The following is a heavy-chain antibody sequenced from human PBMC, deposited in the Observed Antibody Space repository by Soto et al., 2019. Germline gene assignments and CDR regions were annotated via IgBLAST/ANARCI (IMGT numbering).Heavy chain of an antibody. Sequence: SETLSLTCSVSGGSINSSSYFWGWVRQPPGKGLEWIGSIYYSGSTYYNPSLRSRVTISADTSKNQFSLKLSSVTAADTAVFYCARHYSSGSRNWFDPWGQGTLVTVSS. CDR1: GGSINSSSYF. CDR2: IYYSGST. V-gene: IGHV4-39*01. D-gene: IGHD6-19*01. CDR3: ARHYSSGSRNWFDP. J-gene: IGHJ5*02.